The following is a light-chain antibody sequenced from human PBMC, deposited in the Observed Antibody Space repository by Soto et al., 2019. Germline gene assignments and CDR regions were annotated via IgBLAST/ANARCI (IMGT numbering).Light chain of an antibody. CDR2: DNN. CDR1: NSNIGRTY. V-gene: IGLV1-51*01. Sequence: QSVLTQPPSVSAAPGQKVTISCSGSNSNIGRTYVSWYQQLPGTAPKPLIYDNNKRPSGIPDRFSGSKSGTSATLDISGLQTGDEADYYCVTWHNSVNWVFGGGTKLTVL. CDR3: VTWHNSVNWV. J-gene: IGLJ3*02.